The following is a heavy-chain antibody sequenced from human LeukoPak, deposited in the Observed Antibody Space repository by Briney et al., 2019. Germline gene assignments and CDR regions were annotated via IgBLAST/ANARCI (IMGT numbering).Heavy chain of an antibody. J-gene: IGHJ5*02. Sequence: GASVKVSCKASGYTFTSYYMHWVRQAPGQGLEWMGIINPSGGSTSYAQKFQGRVTMTRDTSTSTVYMELSSLRSEDTAVYYCARDRVGVVPAAIIRDNWFDPWGQGTLVSVSS. V-gene: IGHV1-46*03. D-gene: IGHD2-2*01. CDR1: GYTFTSYY. CDR2: INPSGGST. CDR3: ARDRVGVVPAAIIRDNWFDP.